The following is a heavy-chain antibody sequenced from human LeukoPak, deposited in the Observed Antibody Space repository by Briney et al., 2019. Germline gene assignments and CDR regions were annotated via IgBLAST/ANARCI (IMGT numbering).Heavy chain of an antibody. V-gene: IGHV1-18*01. Sequence: ASVKVSCKASGYTFTSYGISWVRQAPGQGLEWMGWISAYNGNTNYAQKLQGRVIMTTDTPTSTAYMELRSLRSDDTAVYYCARDSIQYYYGSSGPSSDAFDIWGQGTMVTVSS. CDR1: GYTFTSYG. J-gene: IGHJ3*02. CDR2: ISAYNGNT. D-gene: IGHD3-22*01. CDR3: ARDSIQYYYGSSGPSSDAFDI.